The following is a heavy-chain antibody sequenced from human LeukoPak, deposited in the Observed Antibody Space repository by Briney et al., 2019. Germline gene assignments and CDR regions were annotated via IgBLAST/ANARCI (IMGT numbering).Heavy chain of an antibody. Sequence: SQTLSLTCTVSDGSISSGSYYWSWIRQPAGKGLEWIGRIYTSGSTNYNPPLKSRVTISVDTSKNQFSLKLSSVTAADTAVYYCARVGYSGYDYRGYFDYWGQGTLVTVSS. CDR2: IYTSGST. CDR3: ARVGYSGYDYRGYFDY. D-gene: IGHD5-12*01. J-gene: IGHJ4*02. V-gene: IGHV4-61*02. CDR1: DGSISSGSYY.